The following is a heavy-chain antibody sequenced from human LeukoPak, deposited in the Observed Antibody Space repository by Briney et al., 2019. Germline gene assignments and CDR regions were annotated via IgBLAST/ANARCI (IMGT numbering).Heavy chain of an antibody. V-gene: IGHV4-34*01. Sequence: SETLSLTCAVYGGSFSGYYWAWIRQPPGKGLEWIGSIYYSGSTYYNPSLKSRVTISVDTSKNQFSLKLTSVTAADTAVYYCARRRIVATIDLWGQGTLVTVSS. CDR1: GGSFSGYY. CDR3: ARRRIVATIDL. CDR2: IYYSGST. D-gene: IGHD5-12*01. J-gene: IGHJ4*02.